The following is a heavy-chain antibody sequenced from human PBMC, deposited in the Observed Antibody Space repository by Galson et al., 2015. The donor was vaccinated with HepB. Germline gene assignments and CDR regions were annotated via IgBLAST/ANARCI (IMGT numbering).Heavy chain of an antibody. J-gene: IGHJ3*02. D-gene: IGHD6-6*01. CDR2: INPNSGGT. Sequence: SVKVSCKASGYTFTGYYMHWVRQAPGQGLEWMGWINPNSGGTNYAQKFQGRVTMTRDTSISTAYMELSRLRSDDTAVYYCASIEYSSSSPFKNDAFDIWGQGTMVTVSS. V-gene: IGHV1-2*02. CDR3: ASIEYSSSSPFKNDAFDI. CDR1: GYTFTGYY.